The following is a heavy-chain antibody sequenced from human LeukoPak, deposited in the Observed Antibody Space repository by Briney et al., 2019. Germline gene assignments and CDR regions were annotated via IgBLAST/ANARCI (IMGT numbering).Heavy chain of an antibody. CDR2: ISSSSSTI. CDR1: GFTFSSYS. D-gene: IGHD1-26*01. V-gene: IGHV3-48*01. Sequence: GGSLRLSCAASGFTFSSYSMNWVRQAPGKGLEWVSYISSSSSTIYYADSVKGRFTISRDNAKNSLYLQMNSLRAEDTAVYYCARTVVGDIDYWGQGTLVTVSS. CDR3: ARTVVGDIDY. J-gene: IGHJ4*02.